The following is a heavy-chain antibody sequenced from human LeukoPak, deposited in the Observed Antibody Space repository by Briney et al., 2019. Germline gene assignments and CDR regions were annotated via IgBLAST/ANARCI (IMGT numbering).Heavy chain of an antibody. CDR3: AKGKWGLTINNFDV. Sequence: SVKVSCKASGGTFSSYAISWVRQAPGQGLEWMGGIIPIFGTANYAQKFQGRVTITADKSTSTAYMELSSLRSEDTAVYYCAKGKWGLTINNFDVWGQGTMVTVSS. CDR1: GGTFSSYA. J-gene: IGHJ3*01. D-gene: IGHD3-9*01. V-gene: IGHV1-69*06. CDR2: IIPIFGTA.